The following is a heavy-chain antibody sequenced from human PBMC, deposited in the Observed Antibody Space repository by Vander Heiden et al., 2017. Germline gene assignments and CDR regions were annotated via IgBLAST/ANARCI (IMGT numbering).Heavy chain of an antibody. CDR3: AKDPYSYGYDIVTYFDC. J-gene: IGHJ4*02. V-gene: IGHV3-23*01. D-gene: IGHD5-12*01. Sequence: EAKTLESVGGLVQRGGSLRLSCLCSGVTLSRYAMSWVRQTPAKGLEWVAAISGTGNTANYADSVKGRFTISRDNSKNMLFLDMNSLRAEDTGVYFCAKDPYSYGYDIVTYFDCWGQGTQVTVSS. CDR1: GVTLSRYA. CDR2: ISGTGNTA.